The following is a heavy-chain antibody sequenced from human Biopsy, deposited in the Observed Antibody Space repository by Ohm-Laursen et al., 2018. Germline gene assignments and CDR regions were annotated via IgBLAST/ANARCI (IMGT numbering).Heavy chain of an antibody. CDR2: IYYSGST. J-gene: IGHJ6*02. CDR3: ARATNSTGWPYYYFYGMDV. V-gene: IGHV4-61*01. D-gene: IGHD2/OR15-2a*01. CDR1: GGSVSSGLHY. Sequence: SETLSLTCTVSGGSVSSGLHYWNWIRQPPGKGLEWIGYIYYSGSTNYNPSLKSRVTISVDTSKNQFSLRLNSVTAADTAVYYCARATNSTGWPYYYFYGMDVWGQGTTVIVSS.